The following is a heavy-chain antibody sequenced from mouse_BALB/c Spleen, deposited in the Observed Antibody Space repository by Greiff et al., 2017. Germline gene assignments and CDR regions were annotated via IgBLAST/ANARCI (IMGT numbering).Heavy chain of an antibody. CDR3: ARYGYGSNNYLDY. Sequence: LQQPGAELVKPGASVKMSCKASGYTFTSYNMHWVKQTPGQGLEWIGAIYPGNGDTSYNQKFKGKATLTADDSSSTACMQLSSLTSEESAVDYCARYGYGSNNYLDYWGQGTTLTVSS. D-gene: IGHD1-1*01. V-gene: IGHV1-12*01. J-gene: IGHJ2*01. CDR2: IYPGNGDT. CDR1: GYTFTSYN.